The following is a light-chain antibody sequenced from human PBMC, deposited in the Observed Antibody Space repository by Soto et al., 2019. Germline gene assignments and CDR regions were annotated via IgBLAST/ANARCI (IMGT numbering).Light chain of an antibody. V-gene: IGLV2-11*01. CDR3: CSYAGSYTFV. Sequence: QSVLTQPRSVSGSPGQSVTISCTGTSSDVGSYNYVSWYQQHPGKAPKLMIYDVNKRPSGVPDRFSGSKSDNTASLTISGLQAEDEADYYCCSYAGSYTFVFGTGTKLTVL. J-gene: IGLJ1*01. CDR1: SSDVGSYNY. CDR2: DVN.